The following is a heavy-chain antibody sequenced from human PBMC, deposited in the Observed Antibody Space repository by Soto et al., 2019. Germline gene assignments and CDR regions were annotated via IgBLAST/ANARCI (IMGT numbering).Heavy chain of an antibody. D-gene: IGHD4-17*01. J-gene: IGHJ6*02. Sequence: GGSLRLSCAASGFTFSSYSMNWVRQAPGKGLECVSSISSSSSYIYYADSVKGRFTISRDNAKNSLYLQMNSLRAEDTAVYYCARDMTTVTSSHYYYYYGMDVWGQGTMVTVSS. CDR2: ISSSSSYI. CDR1: GFTFSSYS. CDR3: ARDMTTVTSSHYYYYYGMDV. V-gene: IGHV3-21*01.